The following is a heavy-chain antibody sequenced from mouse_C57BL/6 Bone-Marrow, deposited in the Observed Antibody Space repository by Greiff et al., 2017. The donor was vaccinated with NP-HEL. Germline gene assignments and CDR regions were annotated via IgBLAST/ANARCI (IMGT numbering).Heavy chain of an antibody. CDR3: GRMNYGSSDWVAY. CDR2: IYPGDGDT. Sequence: QVQLQQSGAELVKPGASVKISCKASGYAFSSYWMNWVKQRPGKGLEWIGQIYPGDGDTYYNGKFKGKATLTAAHSSSTAYMPLRRLASEDSAVYFCGRMNYGSSDWVAYWGQGTLVTVSA. CDR1: GYAFSSYW. J-gene: IGHJ3*01. V-gene: IGHV1-80*01. D-gene: IGHD1-1*01.